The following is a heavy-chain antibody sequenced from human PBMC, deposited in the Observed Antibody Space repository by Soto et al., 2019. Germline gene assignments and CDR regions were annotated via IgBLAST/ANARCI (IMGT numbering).Heavy chain of an antibody. CDR3: ATQGHCTNGVCSWNYGMDV. V-gene: IGHV5-10-1*01. CDR1: GYSFTSYW. D-gene: IGHD2-8*01. CDR2: IDPSDSYT. J-gene: IGHJ6*02. Sequence: PGESLKISCEGSGYSFTSYWISWVRQMPGKGLEWMGRIDPSDSYTNYSPSFQGHVTISADKSISTAYLQWSSLKASDTAMYYCATQGHCTNGVCSWNYGMDVWGQGTTVTVSS.